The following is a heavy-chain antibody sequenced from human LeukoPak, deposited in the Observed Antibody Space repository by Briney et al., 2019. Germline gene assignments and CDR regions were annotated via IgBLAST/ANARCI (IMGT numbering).Heavy chain of an antibody. CDR1: GGSISSYY. D-gene: IGHD3/OR15-3a*01. CDR2: VYYSGST. V-gene: IGHV4-59*08. Sequence: PSETLSLTCTVSGGSISSYYWSWIRQPPGKGLEWIGYVYYSGSTNYNPSLKSRVTISVETSKNQFSLNLSSVTAADTAVYYCARRAGTGGRDYFDYWGQGTLVTVSS. CDR3: ARRAGTGGRDYFDY. J-gene: IGHJ4*02.